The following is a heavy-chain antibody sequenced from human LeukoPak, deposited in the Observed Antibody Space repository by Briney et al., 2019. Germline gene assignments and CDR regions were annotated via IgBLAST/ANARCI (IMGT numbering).Heavy chain of an antibody. Sequence: SETLSLTCAVYGVSFSGYYWGWVRQPPGKGLEWIGNIFYSGSTYYSPSLKSRVTISLDTSRNQFSLKLNSVTAADTAVYYCAKSNGYGLVDIWGQGTMVTVSS. CDR3: AKSNGYGLVDI. CDR1: GVSFSGYY. V-gene: IGHV4-34*12. D-gene: IGHD3-10*01. J-gene: IGHJ3*02. CDR2: IFYSGST.